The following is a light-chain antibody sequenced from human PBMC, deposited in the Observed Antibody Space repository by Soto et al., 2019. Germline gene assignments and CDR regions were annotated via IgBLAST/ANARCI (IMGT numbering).Light chain of an antibody. Sequence: SYELTQQPSVSVSPGQTASINCSGDKLGDKYACWYQQKPGQSPVLVIYQDSKRPSGIPERFSGSNSGNTATLTISGTQAMDEADYYCQAWDSSTAVFGTGTKLTVL. V-gene: IGLV3-1*01. CDR3: QAWDSSTAV. CDR2: QDS. J-gene: IGLJ1*01. CDR1: KLGDKY.